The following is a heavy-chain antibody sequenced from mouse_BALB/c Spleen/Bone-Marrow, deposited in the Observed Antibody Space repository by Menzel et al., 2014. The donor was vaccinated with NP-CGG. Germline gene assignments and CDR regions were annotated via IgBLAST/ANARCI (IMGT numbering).Heavy chain of an antibody. CDR3: ARRGSPYYFDY. D-gene: IGHD1-1*01. Sequence: VQLQQSGPELVKPGASVKISCKASGYTFTDYNMHWVKQSHGKSLEWIGYTYPYNGGTGYNQKFKNKATLTVDKSSSTAYMELRSLTSEDSAVYYCARRGSPYYFDYWGQGTTLTVSS. CDR1: GYTFTDYN. CDR2: TYPYNGGT. J-gene: IGHJ2*01. V-gene: IGHV1S29*02.